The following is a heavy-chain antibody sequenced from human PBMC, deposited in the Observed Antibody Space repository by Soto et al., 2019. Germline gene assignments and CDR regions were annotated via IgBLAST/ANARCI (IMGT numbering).Heavy chain of an antibody. CDR2: ISGSAIMT. CDR3: AKVVSDSSYYQRNYYYYAMDV. J-gene: IGHJ6*02. V-gene: IGHV3-23*01. D-gene: IGHD3-22*01. Sequence: WGSLRLSCAASGFTVSSNYMSWVRQAPGNGLEWISTISGSAIMTYYADSVKVRFTISRDNSKNTLYLQMNSLGAEDTAVYYSAKVVSDSSYYQRNYYYYAMDVWGQGTTVTVSS. CDR1: GFTVSSNY.